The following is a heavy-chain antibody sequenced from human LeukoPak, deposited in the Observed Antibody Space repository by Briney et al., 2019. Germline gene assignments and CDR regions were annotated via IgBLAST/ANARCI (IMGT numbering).Heavy chain of an antibody. D-gene: IGHD2-15*01. J-gene: IGHJ4*02. CDR1: GFTFSSYS. CDR2: ISSSSSYI. CDR3: AKDLCKGGGSCLGFDY. V-gene: IGHV3-21*01. Sequence: PGGSLRLSCAASGFTFSSYSMNWVRQAPGKGLEWVSSISSSSSYIYYADSVKGRFTISRDNAKNSLYLQMNSLRAEDTAVYYCAKDLCKGGGSCLGFDYWGQGTLVTVSS.